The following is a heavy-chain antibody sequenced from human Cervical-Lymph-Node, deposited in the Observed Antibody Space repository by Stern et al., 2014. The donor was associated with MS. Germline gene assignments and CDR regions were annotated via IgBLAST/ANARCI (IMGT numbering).Heavy chain of an antibody. D-gene: IGHD3-22*01. CDR1: GYTFTSYA. Sequence: QVQLMQSGAEVKKPGAAVKVSCKASGYTFTSYAMHWVRQALGQRLEWMGYINTGNGNTKYSQNFQGRLNITRDTSASTSYMELSTLKSVDTAIYYCARLHYDTSGSGGDWGQGTLVTVSS. J-gene: IGHJ4*02. CDR3: ARLHYDTSGSGGD. V-gene: IGHV1-3*04. CDR2: INTGNGNT.